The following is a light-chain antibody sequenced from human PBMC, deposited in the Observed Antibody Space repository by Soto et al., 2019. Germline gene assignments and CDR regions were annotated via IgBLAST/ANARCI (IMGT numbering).Light chain of an antibody. V-gene: IGKV3-20*01. CDR3: QQYGSSSLYT. CDR1: QSVSISY. Sequence: EIVLTQSPGTLSLSPGERATLSCRASQSVSISYLAWYQQKPGQAPRLLIYGASSRATGIPDRLSGSGSGTDFTLTISRLEPEDFAVYYCQQYGSSSLYTFGQGTKLEIK. J-gene: IGKJ2*01. CDR2: GAS.